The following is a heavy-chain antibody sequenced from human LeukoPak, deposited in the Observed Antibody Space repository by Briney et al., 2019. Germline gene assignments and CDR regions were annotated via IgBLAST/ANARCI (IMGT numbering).Heavy chain of an antibody. D-gene: IGHD5-12*01. CDR1: GYTFTSYG. J-gene: IGHJ5*02. CDR2: ISAYNGNT. Sequence: GASVKVSCKASGYTFTSYGISWVRQAPGQGLEWMGWISAYNGNTNYAQYFQDRVTMTTDTSTTTAYMELRSLRSDDTAVYYCVRSGSGYDFLGWFDPWGQGTLVSDSS. V-gene: IGHV1-18*01. CDR3: VRSGSGYDFLGWFDP.